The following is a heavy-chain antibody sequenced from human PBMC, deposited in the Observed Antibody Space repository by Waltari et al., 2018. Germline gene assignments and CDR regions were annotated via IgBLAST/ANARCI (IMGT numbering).Heavy chain of an antibody. Sequence: QVQLQQWGAGLLKPSETLSLTCAVYGGSFSGYSWSWIRQPPGTGLEWIGEINHSGSTNDNPSLKSRVTISVDTSKNQFSLKLSSVTAADTAVYYWARGRAVAATVAVSEFDYWGQGTLVTVSS. CDR2: INHSGST. CDR1: GGSFSGYS. J-gene: IGHJ4*02. D-gene: IGHD2-15*01. CDR3: ARGRAVAATVAVSEFDY. V-gene: IGHV4-34*01.